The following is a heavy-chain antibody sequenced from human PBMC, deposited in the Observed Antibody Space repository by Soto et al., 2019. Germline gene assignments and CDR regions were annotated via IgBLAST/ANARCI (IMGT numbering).Heavy chain of an antibody. V-gene: IGHV3-11*01. CDR1: GFTFSDYY. J-gene: IGHJ6*03. CDR2: ISSSGSTI. CDR3: ARALLGEYFQPALHYYMDV. Sequence: GGSLRLSCAASGFTFSDYYMSWIRQAPGKGLEWVSYISSSGSTIYYADSVKGRFTISRDNARNSLYLQMNSLRAEDTAVYYCARALLGEYFQPALHYYMDVWGKGTTVTVSS. D-gene: IGHD3-16*01.